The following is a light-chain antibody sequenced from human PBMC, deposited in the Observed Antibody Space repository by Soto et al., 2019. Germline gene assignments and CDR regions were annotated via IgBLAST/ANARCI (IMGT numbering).Light chain of an antibody. CDR2: DAS. V-gene: IGKV3-11*01. J-gene: IGKJ4*01. CDR1: QSVSDY. CDR3: QQRVNWPPT. Sequence: VMTQSPASLPWSPVERATLSGRADQSVSDYLAWYPQNPGQPPRLLFFDASSRASRVPHRFSAGGSGTDFTLIISSLQPEDFAVYYCQQRVNWPPTFGGGTKLDIK.